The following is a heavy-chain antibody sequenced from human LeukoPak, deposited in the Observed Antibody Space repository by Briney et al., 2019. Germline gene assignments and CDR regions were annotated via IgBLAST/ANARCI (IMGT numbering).Heavy chain of an antibody. J-gene: IGHJ4*02. CDR1: GGTFSSYA. CDR3: ASGLVGHNPSEYYFDY. CDR2: IIPIFGTA. V-gene: IGHV1-69*13. Sequence: GASVKVSCKASGGTFSSYAISWVRQAPGQGLEWMGGIIPIFGTANYAQKFQGRVTITADESTSTAHMELSSLRSEDTAVYYCASGLVGHNPSEYYFDYWGQGTLVTVSS. D-gene: IGHD1-14*01.